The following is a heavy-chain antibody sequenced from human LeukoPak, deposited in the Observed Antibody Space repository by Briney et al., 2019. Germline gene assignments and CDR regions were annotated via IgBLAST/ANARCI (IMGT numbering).Heavy chain of an antibody. Sequence: GESLRISCKGSGYSFTSYWISWVRQMPGKGLEWMGRIDPSDSYTNYSPSFQGQLTISADKSISTTYLQWRSLTGSHSAMNDCARHPGYCGRASCYGGGGGSNYFDSWGQGTLVTVSS. J-gene: IGHJ4*02. D-gene: IGHD2-2*01. CDR3: ARHPGYCGRASCYGGGGGSNYFDS. CDR1: GYSFTSYW. CDR2: IDPSDSYT. V-gene: IGHV5-10-1*04.